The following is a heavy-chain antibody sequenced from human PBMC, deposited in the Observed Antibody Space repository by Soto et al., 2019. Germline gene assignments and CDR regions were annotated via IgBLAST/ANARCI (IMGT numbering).Heavy chain of an antibody. CDR3: ARQGDKIFGVVLGGDFDY. CDR1: GGSISSSSYY. V-gene: IGHV4-39*01. D-gene: IGHD3-3*01. CDR2: IYYSGST. J-gene: IGHJ4*02. Sequence: LSLTCTVSGGSISSSSYYWGWIRQPPGKGLEWIGSIYYSGSTYYNPSLKSRVTISVDTSKNQFSLKLSSVTAADTAVYYCARQGDKIFGVVLGGDFDYWGQGTLVTVSA.